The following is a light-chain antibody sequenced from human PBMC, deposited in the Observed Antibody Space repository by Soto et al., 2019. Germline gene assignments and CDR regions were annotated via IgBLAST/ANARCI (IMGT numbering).Light chain of an antibody. V-gene: IGKV1-27*01. Sequence: DIQMTQSPSSLSASVGDRVTITCRASQAINNYLPWYQQKPGKVPTLLISAASTLQSGVPSRFSGSGSGTDFTLTISSLQPEDVATYYCQKFNAVPTFGGGTKVEI. J-gene: IGKJ4*01. CDR3: QKFNAVPT. CDR1: QAINNY. CDR2: AAS.